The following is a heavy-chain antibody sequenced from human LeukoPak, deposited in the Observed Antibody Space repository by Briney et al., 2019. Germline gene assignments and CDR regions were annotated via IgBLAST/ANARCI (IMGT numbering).Heavy chain of an antibody. V-gene: IGHV4-30-4*07. D-gene: IGHD1-7*01. Sequence: SETLSLTCTVSGGSISSGPYSWAWIRQPLGKGLEWIGYIYHSGSASYNPSLMSRLTISVDTSKNQFSLKLRSVTAADTAVYYCARLYGNYQNYFDYWGQGTLVTVSS. CDR3: ARLYGNYQNYFDY. J-gene: IGHJ4*02. CDR2: IYHSGSA. CDR1: GGSISSGPYS.